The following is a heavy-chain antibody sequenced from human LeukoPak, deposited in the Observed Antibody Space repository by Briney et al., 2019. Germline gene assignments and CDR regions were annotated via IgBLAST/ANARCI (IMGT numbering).Heavy chain of an antibody. D-gene: IGHD6-6*01. V-gene: IGHV4-59*11. CDR1: GGSIRSHC. CDR2: IYFSGST. J-gene: IGHJ4*02. CDR3: ARGAAPHYSDY. Sequence: KPSETLSLTCTVSGGSIRSHCWSWVRQPPGKGLEWIGYIYFSGSTNYNPSLKSRVTISMGTSENQFSLTLSSVTAADTAVYSCARGAAPHYSDYWGQGTLVTVSS.